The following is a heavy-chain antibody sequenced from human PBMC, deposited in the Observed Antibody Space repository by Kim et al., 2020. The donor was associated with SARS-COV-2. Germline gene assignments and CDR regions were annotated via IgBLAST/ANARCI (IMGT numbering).Heavy chain of an antibody. CDR3: AGGPAANSYYGMDV. J-gene: IGHJ6*02. D-gene: IGHD2-15*01. Sequence: DSVKGRFTIARDNSKNTLCLRMNSLRTEATAVFYCAGGPAANSYYGMDVWGQGTTVTVSS. V-gene: IGHV3-30*01.